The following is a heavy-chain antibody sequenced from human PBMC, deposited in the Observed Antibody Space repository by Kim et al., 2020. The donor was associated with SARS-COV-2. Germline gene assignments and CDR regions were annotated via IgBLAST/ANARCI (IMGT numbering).Heavy chain of an antibody. Sequence: NYPQKFQGQVPITADESTSTAYMELSSLRSEDTAVYYCARGGIAARVGDYWGQGTLVTVSS. D-gene: IGHD6-6*01. CDR3: ARGGIAARVGDY. J-gene: IGHJ4*02. V-gene: IGHV1-69*01.